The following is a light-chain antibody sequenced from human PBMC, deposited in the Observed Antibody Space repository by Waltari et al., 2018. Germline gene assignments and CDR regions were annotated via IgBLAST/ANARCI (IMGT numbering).Light chain of an antibody. V-gene: IGKV3-11*01. J-gene: IGKJ1*01. CDR1: LSVSIY. Sequence: CRASLSVSIYLAWYQQKPGQAPRLLISHTSTRATGIPDRFSGSGSGTDFSLTISGLEPEDFAVYYCQHYKNLPVSFGQGTRVEIK. CDR2: HTS. CDR3: QHYKNLPVS.